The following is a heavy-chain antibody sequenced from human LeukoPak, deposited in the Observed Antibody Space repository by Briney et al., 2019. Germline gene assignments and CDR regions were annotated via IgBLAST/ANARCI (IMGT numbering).Heavy chain of an antibody. V-gene: IGHV7-4-1*02. CDR2: INTDTGNP. D-gene: IGHD4-23*01. CDR1: GYTFTSYG. Sequence: ASVKVSCKVSGYTFTSYGISWVRQAPGQGLEWMGWINTDTGNPTYAQGFTGRFVFSLDTSVSTAYLQISSLKAEDTAVYYCARGTYGGNSGDTFDIWGQGTMVTVSS. CDR3: ARGTYGGNSGDTFDI. J-gene: IGHJ3*02.